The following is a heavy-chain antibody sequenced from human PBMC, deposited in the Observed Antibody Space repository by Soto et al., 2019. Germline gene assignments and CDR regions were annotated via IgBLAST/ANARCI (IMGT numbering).Heavy chain of an antibody. D-gene: IGHD6-19*01. CDR1: GASISRSDYY. CDR2: IYYSGNT. CDR3: ARPGQYSSGWTGPWEYFQH. V-gene: IGHV4-39*01. Sequence: QLQLQESGPGLVKPSETLSLTCTVSGASISRSDYYWGWIRQPPGKGLEWIGSIYYSGNTYNNPSFKTRVTRTVDTSTNQSSLKLNSVTAADTGVYYCARPGQYSSGWTGPWEYFQHWGQGTLVIVSS. J-gene: IGHJ1*01.